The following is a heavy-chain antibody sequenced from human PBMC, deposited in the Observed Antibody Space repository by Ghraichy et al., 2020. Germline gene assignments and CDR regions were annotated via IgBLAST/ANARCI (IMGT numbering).Heavy chain of an antibody. D-gene: IGHD3-10*01. V-gene: IGHV3-43D*03. CDR1: GFTFDDYA. Sequence: GESLNISCAASGFTFDDYAMHWVRQAPGKGLEWVSLISWDGGSTYYADSVKGRFTISRDNSKNSLYLQMNSLRAEDTALYYCAKDRFRASFFGGDWFDPWGQGTLVTVSS. J-gene: IGHJ5*02. CDR2: ISWDGGST. CDR3: AKDRFRASFFGGDWFDP.